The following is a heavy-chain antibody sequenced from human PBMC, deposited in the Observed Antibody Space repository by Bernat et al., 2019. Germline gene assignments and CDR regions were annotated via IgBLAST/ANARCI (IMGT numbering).Heavy chain of an antibody. CDR2: INPSGGST. CDR3: ARDEEGYYDSSGYPARQGLFDL. V-gene: IGHV1-46*01. D-gene: IGHD3-22*01. CDR1: GYTFTSYY. Sequence: QVQLVQSGAEVKKPGASVKVSCKASGYTFTSYYMHWVRQAPGQGLEWMGIINPSGGSTSYAQKFQGRVTMTRDTSTSTVYMELSSLRSEDKAVYYCARDEEGYYDSSGYPARQGLFDLWGRGTLVTVSS. J-gene: IGHJ2*01.